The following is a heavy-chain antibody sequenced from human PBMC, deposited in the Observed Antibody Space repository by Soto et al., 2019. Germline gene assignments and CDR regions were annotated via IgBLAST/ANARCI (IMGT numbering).Heavy chain of an antibody. J-gene: IGHJ5*02. D-gene: IGHD3-22*01. CDR2: IIPMFGTT. Sequence: QVQLVQSGAEVKKPGSSVKVSCKASGGTFSTYTMSWVRQAPGQGLEWMGGIIPMFGTTTYAENFQGRVTITADESTSTAYMELTSLRSEDTAVYYCTRVLYYFDSSAYYGHNWFDRWGQGNRVTVSS. CDR1: GGTFSTYT. CDR3: TRVLYYFDSSAYYGHNWFDR. V-gene: IGHV1-69*12.